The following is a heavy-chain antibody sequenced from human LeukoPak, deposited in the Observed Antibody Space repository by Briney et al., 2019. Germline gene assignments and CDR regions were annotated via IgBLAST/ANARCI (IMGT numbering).Heavy chain of an antibody. CDR2: ISSSGNTI. Sequence: GGSLILSCAASGFTFSSYEMMWVRQAPGKGLEWVSYISSSGNTIYYADSVKGRFTISRDNAKKSLYLQMNSLRAEDTAVYYCASHSSSLDYWGQGTLVTVSS. D-gene: IGHD6-6*01. V-gene: IGHV3-48*03. J-gene: IGHJ4*02. CDR1: GFTFSSYE. CDR3: ASHSSSLDY.